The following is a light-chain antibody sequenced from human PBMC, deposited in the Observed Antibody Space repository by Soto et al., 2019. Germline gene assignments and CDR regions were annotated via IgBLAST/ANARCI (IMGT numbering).Light chain of an antibody. CDR3: QQSYSTPLT. Sequence: DIQMTQSPSSLSASVGDRVIITRRASQTISSWLAWYQQKPGKAPKLLIYKASTLKSGVPSRFSGSGSGTDFTLTISSLQPEDFATYYCQQSYSTPLTFGGGTKVDIK. CDR1: QTISSW. V-gene: IGKV1-39*01. J-gene: IGKJ4*01. CDR2: KAS.